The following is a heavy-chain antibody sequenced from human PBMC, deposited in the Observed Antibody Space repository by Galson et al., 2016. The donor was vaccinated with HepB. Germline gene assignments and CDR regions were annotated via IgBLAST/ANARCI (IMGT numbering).Heavy chain of an antibody. Sequence: SLRLSCAASGFTFSDFWMHWVRQVPGKGLVWVSRINSEGSSTKYADSAKGRFTISRDNANNTLYPQMNSLRAEDTAVYYCARDRASSGWYVFGSWGQGTLVTVAS. CDR1: GFTFSDFW. CDR2: INSEGSST. CDR3: ARDRASSGWYVFGS. D-gene: IGHD6-19*01. J-gene: IGHJ4*02. V-gene: IGHV3-74*03.